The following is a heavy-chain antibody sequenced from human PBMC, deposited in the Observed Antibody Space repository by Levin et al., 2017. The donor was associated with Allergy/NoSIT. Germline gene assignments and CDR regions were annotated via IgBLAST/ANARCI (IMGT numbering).Heavy chain of an antibody. J-gene: IGHJ2*01. CDR3: ARDPGLRNYYWYFDL. CDR1: GFTFRDSP. D-gene: IGHD1-7*01. Sequence: LSLTCVASGFTFRDSPFQWVRQAPGKGLEWLAIISYDGNNKYYADSVQGRFAISRDNSENTLYLQMDSLRPEDTAMYYCARDPGLRNYYWYFDLWGRGTLVTVSS. V-gene: IGHV3-30*09. CDR2: ISYDGNNK.